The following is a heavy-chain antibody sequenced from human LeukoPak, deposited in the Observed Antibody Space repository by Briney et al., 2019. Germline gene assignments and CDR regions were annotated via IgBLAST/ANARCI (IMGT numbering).Heavy chain of an antibody. Sequence: GGSLRLSCAASGSTFSSYGMHWVRQAPGKGLEWVAVIWYDGSNKYYADSVKGRFTISRDNSKNTLYLQMNSLRAEDTAVYYCARDRHLRYFDWLPLYYYGMDVWGQGTTATVSS. CDR1: GSTFSSYG. V-gene: IGHV3-33*01. D-gene: IGHD3-9*01. J-gene: IGHJ6*02. CDR2: IWYDGSNK. CDR3: ARDRHLRYFDWLPLYYYGMDV.